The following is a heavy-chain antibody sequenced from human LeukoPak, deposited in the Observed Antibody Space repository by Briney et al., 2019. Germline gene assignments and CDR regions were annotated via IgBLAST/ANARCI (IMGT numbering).Heavy chain of an antibody. CDR3: AKNWGSGSYDPYFDY. V-gene: IGHV3-9*01. CDR2: ISWNSGSI. CDR1: GFTFDDYA. J-gene: IGHJ4*02. Sequence: PGGSLRLPCAASGFTFDDYAMHWVRQLPGKGLEWVSGISWNSGSIVYADSVKGRFTISRDNAKSSLYLQMNSLRAEDTALYYCAKNWGSGSYDPYFDYWGQGTLVTVSS. D-gene: IGHD1-26*01.